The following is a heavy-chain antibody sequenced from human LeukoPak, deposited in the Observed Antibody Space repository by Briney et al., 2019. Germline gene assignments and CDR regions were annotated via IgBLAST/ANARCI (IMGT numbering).Heavy chain of an antibody. V-gene: IGHV1-69*04. J-gene: IGHJ4*02. CDR2: IIPILGIA. CDR1: GGTFSSYA. D-gene: IGHD5-12*01. CDR3: ARDPYSGYDHDY. Sequence: AASVKVSCKASGGTFSSYAISWVRQAPGQGLEWMGRIIPILGIANYAQKFQGRVTITADKSTSTAYMELSSLRSEDTAVYYCARDPYSGYDHDYWGQGTLVTVSS.